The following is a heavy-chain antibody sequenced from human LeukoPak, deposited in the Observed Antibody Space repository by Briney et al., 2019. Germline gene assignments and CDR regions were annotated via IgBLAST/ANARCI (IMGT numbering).Heavy chain of an antibody. D-gene: IGHD1-26*01. CDR3: TREVVGATGSNWFDP. J-gene: IGHJ5*02. CDR2: ISTSSSYI. CDR1: GFTFSSYS. Sequence: GGSLRLSCAASGFTFSSYSMNWVRQAPGKGLEWVSSISTSSSYIYFADSVKGRFTISRDNAKNSVYLQMNSLRAEDTAVYFCTREVVGATGSNWFDPWGQGTLVTVSS. V-gene: IGHV3-21*01.